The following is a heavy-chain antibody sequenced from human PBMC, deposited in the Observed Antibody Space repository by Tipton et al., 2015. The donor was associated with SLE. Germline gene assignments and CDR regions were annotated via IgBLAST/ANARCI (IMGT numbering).Heavy chain of an antibody. J-gene: IGHJ4*02. Sequence: GSLRLSCSASGFTFSGYTMHWVRQAPGKGLEYVSTISNNGGSTYYPDSVRGRFTISRDNSKNTLYLQMSSLRADDTAVYYCVKGVSSSWFVYFDYWGQGTLVTVSS. V-gene: IGHV3-64D*06. D-gene: IGHD6-13*01. CDR2: ISNNGGST. CDR3: VKGVSSSWFVYFDY. CDR1: GFTFSGYT.